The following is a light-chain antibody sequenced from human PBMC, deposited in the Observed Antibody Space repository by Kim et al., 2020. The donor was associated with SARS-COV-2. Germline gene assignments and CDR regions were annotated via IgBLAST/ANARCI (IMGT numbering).Light chain of an antibody. Sequence: GDRVTITCRMRQGINTHLAWYQQKPGKAPKLLIFDASTLQSGVPSRFSGSGSGTAFTLTITKLQSEDFATYYCQQYYAFPRTFGQGTKVDIK. CDR3: QQYYAFPRT. V-gene: IGKV1D-8*01. CDR1: QGINTH. CDR2: DAS. J-gene: IGKJ1*01.